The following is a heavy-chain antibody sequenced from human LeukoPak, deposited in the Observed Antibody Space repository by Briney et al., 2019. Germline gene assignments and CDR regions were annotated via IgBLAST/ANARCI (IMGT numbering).Heavy chain of an antibody. CDR3: AKVGATRIYYYGMDV. D-gene: IGHD1-26*01. Sequence: GGSLRLSCAASGFTVSSNYMSWVRQAPGKGLEWVSTISGSGVSTYYPDSVKGRFTISRDKSKNTLYLQMDSLRAEDTAVYYCAKVGATRIYYYGMDVWGQGTTVTVSS. J-gene: IGHJ6*02. CDR1: GFTVSSNY. V-gene: IGHV3-23*01. CDR2: ISGSGVST.